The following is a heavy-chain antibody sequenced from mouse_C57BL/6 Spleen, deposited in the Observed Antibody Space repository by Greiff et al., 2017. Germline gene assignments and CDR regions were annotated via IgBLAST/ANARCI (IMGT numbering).Heavy chain of an antibody. J-gene: IGHJ1*03. CDR2: IDPTDSYT. D-gene: IGHD1-1*02. Sequence: QVQLQQPGAELVKPGASVKLSCKASGYTFTSYWMQWVKQRPGQGLEWIGEIDPTDSYTNYNQKFKGKATLTVDTSSSPAYMPLSSLTSEDSAVYYCARGEEDGSHWCFEVWGTGTTVTVSA. CDR3: ARGEEDGSHWCFEV. CDR1: GYTFTSYW. V-gene: IGHV1-50*01.